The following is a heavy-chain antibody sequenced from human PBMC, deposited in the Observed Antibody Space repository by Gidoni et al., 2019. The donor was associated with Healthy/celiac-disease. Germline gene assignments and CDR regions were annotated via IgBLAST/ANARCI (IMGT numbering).Heavy chain of an antibody. CDR2: INYSGST. D-gene: IGHD5-12*01. V-gene: IGHV4-31*03. J-gene: IGHJ4*02. CDR1: GGSIRSSGYY. CDR3: AGISGYDYVMIDY. Sequence: QVQLQESGPGLVKPSQTLSLTCSVSGGSIRSSGYYWSWIRQHPGKGLEWIRYINYSGSTYYNPSLKSRVTISVDTSKNQFSLKLSSVTAADTAVYYCAGISGYDYVMIDYWGQGTLVTVSS.